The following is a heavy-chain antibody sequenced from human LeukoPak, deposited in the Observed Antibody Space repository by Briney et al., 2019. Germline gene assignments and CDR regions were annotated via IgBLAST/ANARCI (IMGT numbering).Heavy chain of an antibody. V-gene: IGHV3-48*04. D-gene: IGHD1-26*01. Sequence: QAGGSLRLSCAASGFTFSSYSMNWVRQAPGKGLEWVSYISGSSSAIYYADSVKGRFTISRDNANNSLYLQMNSLRAEDTAVYYCARGCGSLSLGYWGQGTLVAVSS. CDR2: ISGSSSAI. J-gene: IGHJ4*02. CDR3: ARGCGSLSLGY. CDR1: GFTFSSYS.